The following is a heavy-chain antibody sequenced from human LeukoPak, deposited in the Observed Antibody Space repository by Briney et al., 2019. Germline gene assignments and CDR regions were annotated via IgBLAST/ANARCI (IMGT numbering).Heavy chain of an antibody. V-gene: IGHV3-30-3*01. CDR1: GFVFSTYS. D-gene: IGHD3-22*01. Sequence: GRSLRLSCAASGFVFSTYSLHWVRQAPGKGLEWVAIISYDGGNKYYADSANGRFTISRDNSKNTLFLQMNSLRADDTALYYCAREYSSGYYRTFDYWGQGTVVAVSS. CDR2: ISYDGGNK. J-gene: IGHJ4*02. CDR3: AREYSSGYYRTFDY.